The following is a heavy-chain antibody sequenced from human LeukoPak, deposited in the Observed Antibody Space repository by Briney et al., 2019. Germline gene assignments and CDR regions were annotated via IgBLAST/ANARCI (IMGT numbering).Heavy chain of an antibody. CDR1: GYIFTGYY. Sequence: AASVTVSCKASGYIFTGYYIHWVRQAPGQGLEWMAWISTYNGNTNYAQKLQGRVTLTTDTSTSTAYMELRSLRSDDTAVYYCARITYYYDSSGYNPHYFDYWGQGTLVTVSS. D-gene: IGHD3-22*01. CDR3: ARITYYYDSSGYNPHYFDY. J-gene: IGHJ4*02. CDR2: ISTYNGNT. V-gene: IGHV1-18*01.